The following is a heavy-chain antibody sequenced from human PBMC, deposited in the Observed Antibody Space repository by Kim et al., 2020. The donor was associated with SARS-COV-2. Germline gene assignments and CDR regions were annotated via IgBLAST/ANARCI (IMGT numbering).Heavy chain of an antibody. Sequence: VKGRFTISRENAKNTVYLQMSSLRGEDTAVYYCAKDRNYFGSGTSNWFDPWGQGTLVTVSS. CDR3: AKDRNYFGSGTSNWFDP. V-gene: IGHV3-23*01. D-gene: IGHD3-10*01. J-gene: IGHJ5*02.